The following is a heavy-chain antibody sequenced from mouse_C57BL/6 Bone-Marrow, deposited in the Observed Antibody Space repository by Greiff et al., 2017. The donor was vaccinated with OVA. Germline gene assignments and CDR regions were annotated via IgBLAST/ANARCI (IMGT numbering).Heavy chain of an antibody. CDR3: GILPAMDY. CDR2: ISDGGSYT. J-gene: IGHJ4*01. D-gene: IGHD1-1*01. V-gene: IGHV5-4*03. CDR1: GFTFSSYA. Sequence: EVKLVESGGGLVKPGGSLNLSCAASGFTFSSYAMSWVRQTPEKRLEWVATISDGGSYTYYPDNVKGRFTISRDNAKNNLYLQMSHLKSEDTAMYYCGILPAMDYWGQGTSVTVSS.